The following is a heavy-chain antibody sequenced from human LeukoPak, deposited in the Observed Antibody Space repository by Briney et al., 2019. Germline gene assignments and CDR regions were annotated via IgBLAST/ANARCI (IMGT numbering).Heavy chain of an antibody. Sequence: PGGSLRLSCAASGFTFSNAWISWVRQAPGKGLEWVGHIKSKTDGGTTDYAAPVKGRFTISRDDSKNTLYLQMNSLKAEDTGVYYCTTGYCSSTSCWYYFDRWDQGTLVTVSS. D-gene: IGHD2-2*01. CDR1: GFTFSNAW. CDR2: IKSKTDGGTT. CDR3: TTGYCSSTSCWYYFDR. V-gene: IGHV3-15*01. J-gene: IGHJ4*02.